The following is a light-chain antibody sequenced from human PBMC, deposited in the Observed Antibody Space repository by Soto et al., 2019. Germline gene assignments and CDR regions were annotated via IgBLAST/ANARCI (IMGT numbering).Light chain of an antibody. CDR3: QQYYNWWT. CDR1: QSVGSN. CDR2: GAS. J-gene: IGKJ1*01. V-gene: IGKV3-15*01. Sequence: EIVMTQSPATLSVSPGDRATLSCRASQSVGSNLAWYQQKPGQDPRLLIYGASTRVTGIPARFSGSGSGTEFTLTISSLQSEDFAVYHCQQYYNWWTFGQGTKVDIK.